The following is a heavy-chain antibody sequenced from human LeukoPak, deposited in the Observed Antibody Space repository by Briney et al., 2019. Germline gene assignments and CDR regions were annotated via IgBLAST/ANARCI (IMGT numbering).Heavy chain of an antibody. J-gene: IGHJ4*02. Sequence: GGSLRLSCAASGFTFSSYGMHWVRQAPGKGLEWVAVISYDGSNKYYADSVKGRFTISRDNSKNTLYQQMNSLRAEDTAVYYCAKDPTSSTIVVPAALVDYWGQGTLVTVSS. D-gene: IGHD2-2*01. CDR2: ISYDGSNK. CDR3: AKDPTSSTIVVPAALVDY. V-gene: IGHV3-30*18. CDR1: GFTFSSYG.